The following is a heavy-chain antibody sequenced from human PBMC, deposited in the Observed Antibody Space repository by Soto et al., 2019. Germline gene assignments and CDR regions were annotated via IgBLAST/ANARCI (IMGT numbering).Heavy chain of an antibody. D-gene: IGHD6-6*01. CDR2: INHSGST. CDR1: GGSFSGYY. V-gene: IGHV4-34*01. CDR3: AGKPKKIAAPREGGIHY. J-gene: IGHJ4*02. Sequence: QVQLQQWGAGLLKPSETLSLTCAVYGGSFSGYYWSWIRQPPGKGLEWIGEINHSGSTNYNPSLKSPVTIAVDTSNSQCSSKLSSVTAADTAVYYCAGKPKKIAAPREGGIHYWGQGALVTVSS.